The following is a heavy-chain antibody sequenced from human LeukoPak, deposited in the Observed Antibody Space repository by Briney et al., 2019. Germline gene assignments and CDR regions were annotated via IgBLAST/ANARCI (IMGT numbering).Heavy chain of an antibody. CDR3: ARTVYDILSGFDY. D-gene: IGHD3-9*01. J-gene: IGHJ4*02. CDR1: GYTFNTHY. CDR2: FNPTGRP. Sequence: GASVKVSCKASGYTFNTHYMHWVRQAPGQGLEWMGMFNPTGRPRYAQKFQGRVSMTRDTSTSTVGMELSSLRSDDTAVYYCARTVYDILSGFDYWGQGTLVTVSS. V-gene: IGHV1-46*02.